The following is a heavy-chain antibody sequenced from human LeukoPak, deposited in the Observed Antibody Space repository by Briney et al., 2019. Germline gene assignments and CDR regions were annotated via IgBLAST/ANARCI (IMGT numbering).Heavy chain of an antibody. J-gene: IGHJ4*02. Sequence: GGSLRLSCAASEFTFSSYGMHWVRQAPGKGLEWVAVISYDGSNKYYADSVKGRFTISRDNSKNTLYLQMNSLRAEDTTVYYCAKPITYYYDSSGAPLDYWGQGTLVTVSS. CDR1: EFTFSSYG. V-gene: IGHV3-30*18. CDR2: ISYDGSNK. CDR3: AKPITYYYDSSGAPLDY. D-gene: IGHD3-22*01.